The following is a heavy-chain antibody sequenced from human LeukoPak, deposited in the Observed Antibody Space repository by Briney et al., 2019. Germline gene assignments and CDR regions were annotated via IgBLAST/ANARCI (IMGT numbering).Heavy chain of an antibody. CDR2: ISAYNGNT. D-gene: IGHD5-24*01. CDR1: GYTFTGYY. J-gene: IGHJ4*02. V-gene: IGHV1-18*04. Sequence: ASVKVSCKASGYTFTGYYMHWVRQAPGQGLEWMGWISAYNGNTNYAQKLQGRVTMTTDTSTSTAYMELRSLRSDDTAVYYCARVPPQLQNPTDYWGQGTLVTVSS. CDR3: ARVPPQLQNPTDY.